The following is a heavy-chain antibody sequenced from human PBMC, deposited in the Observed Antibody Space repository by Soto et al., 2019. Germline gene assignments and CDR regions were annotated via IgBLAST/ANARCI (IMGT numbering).Heavy chain of an antibody. D-gene: IGHD3-16*01. V-gene: IGHV1-69*06. CDR3: ARDQDSDNYVYAGSQEPYGMDV. Sequence: QVQLVQSGAEVKKPGSSVKVSCTASGGTFSSDFISWVRQAPGQGLEWVGGTIAGFGSANFAQKVQGRVTITADRFTSTVYMELSSLTAEDTATYYCARDQDSDNYVYAGSQEPYGMDVWGQGTTVTGSS. CDR2: TIAGFGSA. CDR1: GGTFSSDF. J-gene: IGHJ6*02.